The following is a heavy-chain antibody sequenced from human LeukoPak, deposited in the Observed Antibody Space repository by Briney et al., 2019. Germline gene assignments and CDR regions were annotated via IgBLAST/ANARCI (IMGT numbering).Heavy chain of an antibody. V-gene: IGHV4-34*01. J-gene: IGHJ4*02. CDR2: INHSGST. CDR3: ARPARDDFWSGSFDY. CDR1: GGSFSGYY. Sequence: SETLSLTCAVYGGSFSGYYWSWIRQPPGKGLEWIGEINHSGSTNYNPSLKSRVTISVDTSKNQFSLKLSSVTAADTAVYYCARPARDDFWSGSFDYWGQGTLVTASS. D-gene: IGHD3-3*01.